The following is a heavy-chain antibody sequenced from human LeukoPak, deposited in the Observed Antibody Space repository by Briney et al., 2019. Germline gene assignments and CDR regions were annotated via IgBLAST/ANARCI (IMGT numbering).Heavy chain of an antibody. Sequence: SETLSLTCTVSGGSISSGDYYWSWIRQPPGKGLEWIGYIYYSGSTYYNPSLKSRATISVDTSKNQFSLKLSSVTAADTAVYYCARGRSGVAAAGINGWFDPWGQGTLVTVSS. D-gene: IGHD6-13*01. J-gene: IGHJ5*02. CDR2: IYYSGST. CDR1: GGSISSGDYY. V-gene: IGHV4-30-4*08. CDR3: ARGRSGVAAAGINGWFDP.